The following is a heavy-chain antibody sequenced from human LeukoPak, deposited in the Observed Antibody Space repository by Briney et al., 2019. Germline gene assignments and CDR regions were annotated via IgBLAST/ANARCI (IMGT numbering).Heavy chain of an antibody. CDR1: GGSISRSSYY. Sequence: SETLSLTCSVSGGSISRSSYYWGCIRQPPGKGLEWIGSIHYSGIIYYNPSLKSRVTISVDTSKNHFSLKLSSVTAADTAVYYCARHQEVDFDLWGRGTLVTVSS. CDR2: IHYSGII. J-gene: IGHJ2*01. V-gene: IGHV4-39*01. CDR3: ARHQEVDFDL.